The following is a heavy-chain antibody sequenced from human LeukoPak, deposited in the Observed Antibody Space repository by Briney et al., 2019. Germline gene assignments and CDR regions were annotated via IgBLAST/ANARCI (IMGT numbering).Heavy chain of an antibody. V-gene: IGHV3-21*01. Sequence: AGGSLRLSCADAGFTFSSYTIHWVRQAPGKGLEWVSSISAVSTYIYYADSVKGRFTISRDNVEKAAYLELSGLTAHDTAIYYCARGGIAGRPVYYYYMDVWGKGTTVTVSS. D-gene: IGHD6-6*01. CDR2: ISAVSTYI. CDR1: GFTFSSYT. CDR3: ARGGIAGRPVYYYYMDV. J-gene: IGHJ6*03.